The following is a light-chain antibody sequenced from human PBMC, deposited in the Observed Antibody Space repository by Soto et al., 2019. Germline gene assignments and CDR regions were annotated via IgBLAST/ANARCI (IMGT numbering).Light chain of an antibody. V-gene: IGKV3-11*01. J-gene: IGKJ3*01. CDR3: QQRGNWPPGFT. CDR1: QSVSMH. CDR2: DTS. Sequence: EIALTQSPATLSLSPGDRATLSCRANQSVSMHLAWYQQKPGQAPRLLIYDTSNRATGLPARFSGSGSVTDFTLTISSLEPEDFAVYYCQQRGNWPPGFTFGPGTKVDIK.